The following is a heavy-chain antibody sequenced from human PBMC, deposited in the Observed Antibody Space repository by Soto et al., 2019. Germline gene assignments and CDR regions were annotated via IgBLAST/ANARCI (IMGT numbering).Heavy chain of an antibody. D-gene: IGHD2-15*01. V-gene: IGHV3-13*05. J-gene: IGHJ6*02. CDR3: ARAYSGRLPRRADYYFAMDV. Sequence: EVQLVESGGGVVQPGESLRLSCAASGFTFSAYDMHWVRQTPGKGLEWVSAIGAADDPYYLGSVKGRFTISRENAKNSLYLQMNSLRAEDTAVYYCARAYSGRLPRRADYYFAMDVWGQGTTVTVSS. CDR1: GFTFSAYD. CDR2: IGAADDP.